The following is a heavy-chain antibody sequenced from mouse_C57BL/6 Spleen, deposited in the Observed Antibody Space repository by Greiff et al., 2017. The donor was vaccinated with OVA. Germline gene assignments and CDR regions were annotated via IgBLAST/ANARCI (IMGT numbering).Heavy chain of an antibody. V-gene: IGHV2-6*01. D-gene: IGHD2-3*01. Sequence: QVQLQQSGPGLVAPSQSLSITCTVSGFSLTSYGVDWVRQSPGKGLEWLGVIWGVGSTNYNSALKSRLSVSKDNSKSQVFLKMNSLQTDDTAMYYCASEADGYLFAYWGQGTLVTVSA. CDR2: IWGVGST. CDR1: GFSLTSYG. J-gene: IGHJ3*01. CDR3: ASEADGYLFAY.